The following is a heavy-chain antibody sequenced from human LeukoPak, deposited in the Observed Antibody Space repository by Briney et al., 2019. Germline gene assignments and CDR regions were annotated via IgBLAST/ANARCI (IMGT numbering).Heavy chain of an antibody. D-gene: IGHD2-2*01. Sequence: GGSLRLSCAASGFTFSSYAMTWVRRAPGKGLEWVSGISGSGGNTYYADSVKGRFAISRDNSKNTLNLQMNSLRAEDTAVYYCAKGSCTTTSCPFDYWGQGNLVTVSS. CDR1: GFTFSSYA. CDR3: AKGSCTTTSCPFDY. CDR2: ISGSGGNT. V-gene: IGHV3-23*01. J-gene: IGHJ4*02.